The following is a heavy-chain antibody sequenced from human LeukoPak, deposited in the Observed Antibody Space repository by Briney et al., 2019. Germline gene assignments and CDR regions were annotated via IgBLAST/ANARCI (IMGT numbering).Heavy chain of an antibody. Sequence: ASVKVSCKASGYTFTGYYMHWVRQAPGQGLEWMGWINPNSGGTNYAQKFQGRVTMTRDTSISTAYMELSRLRSDDTAVYYCARLGTMIVPRGAFDIWGQGTMVTVSS. V-gene: IGHV1-2*02. D-gene: IGHD3-22*01. CDR3: ARLGTMIVPRGAFDI. J-gene: IGHJ3*02. CDR2: INPNSGGT. CDR1: GYTFTGYY.